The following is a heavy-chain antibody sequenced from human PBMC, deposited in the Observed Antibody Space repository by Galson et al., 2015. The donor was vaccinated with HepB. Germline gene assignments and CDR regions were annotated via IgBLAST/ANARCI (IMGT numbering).Heavy chain of an antibody. CDR1: GVSIGTYY. CDR2: IYSDGTT. V-gene: IGHV4-59*08. J-gene: IGHJ4*01. Sequence: ETLSLTCTVSGVSIGTYYWSWFRQSPGKRIEWIGYIYSDGTTTYSPTLKSRITISIDTSKRQLSLTVRSVTAADTAVYSCSSHPDYGDYWGQGSLVTVSS. CDR3: SSHPDYGDY.